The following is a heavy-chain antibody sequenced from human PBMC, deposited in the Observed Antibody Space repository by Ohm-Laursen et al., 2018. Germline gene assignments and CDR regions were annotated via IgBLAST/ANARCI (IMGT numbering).Heavy chain of an antibody. CDR1: GFTFSSYG. Sequence: SLRLSCAASGFTFSSYGMHWVRQAPGKGLEWVAVISYDGSNKYYADSVKGRFTISRDNSKNTLYLQMNSLRAEDTAVYYCAMGHWGSGFDYWGQGTLVTVSS. D-gene: IGHD7-27*01. CDR3: AMGHWGSGFDY. V-gene: IGHV3-30*03. J-gene: IGHJ4*02. CDR2: ISYDGSNK.